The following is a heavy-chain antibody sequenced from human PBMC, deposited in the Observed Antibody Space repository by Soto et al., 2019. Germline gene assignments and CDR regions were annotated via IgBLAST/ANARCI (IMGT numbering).Heavy chain of an antibody. J-gene: IGHJ4*02. V-gene: IGHV4-31*03. D-gene: IGHD2-15*01. Sequence: SETLSLTCTVSGGSISSGGYYWSWIRQHPGKGLEWIGYIYYSGSTYYNPSLKSRVTISVDTSKNQFSLKLSPVTAADTAVYYCARHTPAISISDHWGQGTLVTVSS. CDR1: GGSISSGGYY. CDR2: IYYSGST. CDR3: ARHTPAISISDH.